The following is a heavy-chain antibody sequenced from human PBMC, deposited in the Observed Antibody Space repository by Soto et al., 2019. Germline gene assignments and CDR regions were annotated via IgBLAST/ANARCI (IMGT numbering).Heavy chain of an antibody. CDR1: GGSISSSSYY. V-gene: IGHV4-39*01. CDR3: ASGIQLWLRVNYYYGMDV. D-gene: IGHD5-18*01. CDR2: IYYSGST. J-gene: IGHJ6*02. Sequence: PSETLSLTCTVSGGSISSSSYYWGWIRQPPGKGLEWIGSIYYSGSTYYNPSLKSRVTISVDTSKNQFSLKLSSVTAADTAVYYCASGIQLWLRVNYYYGMDVWGQGTTVTVSS.